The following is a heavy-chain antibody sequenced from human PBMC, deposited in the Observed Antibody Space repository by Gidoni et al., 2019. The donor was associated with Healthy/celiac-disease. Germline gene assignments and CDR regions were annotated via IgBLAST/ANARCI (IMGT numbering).Heavy chain of an antibody. D-gene: IGHD3-10*01. J-gene: IGHJ1*01. CDR1: GGSFSGYY. CDR2: INHSGST. CDR3: ARNTMVRGVIITRYFQH. V-gene: IGHV4-34*01. Sequence: QVQLQQWGAGLLKPSDTLSLTCAVYGGSFSGYYWSWLRQPPGKGLEWIGEINHSGSTNYNPYLKSRGTISVDTSKNQFSLKLSSVTAADTAVYYCARNTMVRGVIITRYFQHWGQGTLVTVSS.